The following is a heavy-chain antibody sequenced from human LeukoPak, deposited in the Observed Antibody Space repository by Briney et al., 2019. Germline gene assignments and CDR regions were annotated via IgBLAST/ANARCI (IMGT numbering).Heavy chain of an antibody. V-gene: IGHV3-11*01. CDR3: ARDVVEMATITDYYYYGMDV. CDR1: GFTFSDYY. CDR2: ISSSGSTI. J-gene: IGHJ6*02. Sequence: GSLILSCAASGFTFSDYYMSWIRQAPGKGLEWVSYISSSGSTIYYADSVKGRFTISRDNAKNSLYLQMNSLRAEDTAVYYCARDVVEMATITDYYYYGMDVWGQGTTVTVSS. D-gene: IGHD5-24*01.